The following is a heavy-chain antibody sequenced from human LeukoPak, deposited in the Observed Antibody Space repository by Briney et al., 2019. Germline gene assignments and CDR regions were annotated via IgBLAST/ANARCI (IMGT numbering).Heavy chain of an antibody. V-gene: IGHV3-33*01. Sequence: GRSLRLSCAASGFTFSSYGMHWVRQAPGKGLEWVAVIWYDGSNKYYADSVKGRFTISRDNSKNTLYLQMNSLRAEDTAVYYCARDLYSGYDYDGMDVWGKGTTVTVSS. CDR3: ARDLYSGYDYDGMDV. J-gene: IGHJ6*04. CDR1: GFTFSSYG. CDR2: IWYDGSNK. D-gene: IGHD5-12*01.